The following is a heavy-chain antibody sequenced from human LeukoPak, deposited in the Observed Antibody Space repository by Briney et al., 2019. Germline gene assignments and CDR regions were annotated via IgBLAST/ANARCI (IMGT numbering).Heavy chain of an antibody. Sequence: SETLSLTCTVSGGSISSYYWSWIWQPPGKGLEWIGYIYYSGSTSYNPSLKSRVTILVDTSKNQFSLKLSSVTAADTAVYYCARHERDASLDHAFDIWGQGTMVTVSS. CDR3: ARHERDASLDHAFDI. J-gene: IGHJ3*02. D-gene: IGHD5-24*01. CDR2: IYYSGST. CDR1: GGSISSYY. V-gene: IGHV4-59*08.